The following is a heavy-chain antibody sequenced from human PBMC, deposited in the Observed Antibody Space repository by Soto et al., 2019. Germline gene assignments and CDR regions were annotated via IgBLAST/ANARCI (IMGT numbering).Heavy chain of an antibody. D-gene: IGHD5-18*01. V-gene: IGHV3-64*04. CDR2: ISADGGNT. Sequence: PGGSLRLYCSVSGFTFSRYPMHWVRQAPGKGLEYVSAISADGGNTYYADSVKGRFTISRDNSKNSLYLQMNSLRDEDTAVYYCARDAGYSYGPFDYWGQGTLVTVSS. CDR1: GFTFSRYP. J-gene: IGHJ4*02. CDR3: ARDAGYSYGPFDY.